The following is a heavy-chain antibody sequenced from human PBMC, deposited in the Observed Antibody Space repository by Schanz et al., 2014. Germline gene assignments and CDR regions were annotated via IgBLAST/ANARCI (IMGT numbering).Heavy chain of an antibody. CDR2: IWYDGSNK. J-gene: IGHJ6*03. D-gene: IGHD3-3*01. CDR3: AREFYDFWGGHYYYYMDL. Sequence: QVHLVESGGGVVQPGRSLRLSCAASGFTFSSYGMHWVRQAPGRGLEWVALIWYDGSNKYYAESVKGRFTISRDNPKNTLYLQMNSLTDEDTAVYYCAREFYDFWGGHYYYYMDLWGKGTTVAVSS. V-gene: IGHV3-33*01. CDR1: GFTFSSYG.